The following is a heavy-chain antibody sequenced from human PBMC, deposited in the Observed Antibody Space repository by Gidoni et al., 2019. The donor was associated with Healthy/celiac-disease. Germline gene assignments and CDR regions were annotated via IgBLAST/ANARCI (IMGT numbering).Heavy chain of an antibody. CDR3: ARGSPYGYYDFWSGYFGYFDY. V-gene: IGHV3-30-3*01. Sequence: QVQLVESGGGVVQPGRSLRLSCAASGFTFRSYAMHWVRPAPGKGLEWVAVISYDGSNKYYADSVKGRFTISRDNSKNTLYLQMNSLRAEDTAVYYCARGSPYGYYDFWSGYFGYFDYWGQGTLVTVSS. CDR1: GFTFRSYA. D-gene: IGHD3-3*01. J-gene: IGHJ4*02. CDR2: ISYDGSNK.